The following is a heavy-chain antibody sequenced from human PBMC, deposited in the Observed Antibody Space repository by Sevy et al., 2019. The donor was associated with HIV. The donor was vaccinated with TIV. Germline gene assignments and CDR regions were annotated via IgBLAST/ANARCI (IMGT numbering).Heavy chain of an antibody. CDR1: GFTFSNYA. J-gene: IGHJ4*02. Sequence: GGSLRLSCAASGFTFSNYAMNWVRQAPGKGLEWVALIWYDGTIKYYADSVKGRFTISRDNSKDTLFLQMNSLTPEDTAVYDCARGVGDCGGDCDAIDYWGQGALVTVSS. V-gene: IGHV3-33*08. D-gene: IGHD2-21*02. CDR3: ARGVGDCGGDCDAIDY. CDR2: IWYDGTIK.